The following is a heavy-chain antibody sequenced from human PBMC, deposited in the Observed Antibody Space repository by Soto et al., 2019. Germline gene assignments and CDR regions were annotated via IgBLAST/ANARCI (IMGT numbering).Heavy chain of an antibody. CDR3: AKHVVVVPGGRHRFAH. J-gene: IGHJ4*02. CDR2: ISGSGGST. Sequence: GGSLRLSCAASGFAFSSYARSWVRQAPGKGLEWVSGISGSGGSTYYPDSVKGRFTISRDNFKNTLYLQMNSLRAEDTAVYYCAKHVVVVPGGRHRFAHWAQRTHVRASS. D-gene: IGHD2-2*01. CDR1: GFAFSSYA. V-gene: IGHV3-23*01.